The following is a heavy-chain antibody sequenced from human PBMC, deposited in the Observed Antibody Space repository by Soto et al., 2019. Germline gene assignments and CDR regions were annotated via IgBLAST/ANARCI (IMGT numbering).Heavy chain of an antibody. Sequence: QVQLQQWGAGLLKPSETLSLTCAVYGGSFSGYYWSWIRQPPGKGLEWIGEINHSGSTNYNPSLXXXXXXXXXXXXXXXXXXXXXXXXXXXXXXXXXXXXXXXXXFDIWGQGTMVTVSS. J-gene: IGHJ3*02. CDR3: XXXXXXXXXFDI. CDR1: GGSFSGYY. V-gene: IGHV4-34*01. CDR2: INHSGST.